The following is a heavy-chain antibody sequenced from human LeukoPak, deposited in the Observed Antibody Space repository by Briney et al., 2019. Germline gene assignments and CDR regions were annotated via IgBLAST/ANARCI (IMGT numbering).Heavy chain of an antibody. CDR1: GYNFTTFW. Sequence: GESLQISCRGSGYNFTTFWIGWVRQMPGKGLEWMGIIYPGDSDTRYSPSFQGQVTISADKSTNTVYLQWNSLKASDTAMYFCVAVDTSMAFDYWGQGTLVTVSS. CDR3: VAVDTSMAFDY. J-gene: IGHJ4*02. CDR2: IYPGDSDT. D-gene: IGHD5-18*01. V-gene: IGHV5-51*01.